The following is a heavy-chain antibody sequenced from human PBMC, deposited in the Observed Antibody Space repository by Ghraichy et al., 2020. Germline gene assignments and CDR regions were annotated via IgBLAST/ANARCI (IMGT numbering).Heavy chain of an antibody. V-gene: IGHV3-30*18. CDR2: ISYDGSNK. D-gene: IGHD2-15*01. Sequence: GGSLRLSCAASGFTFSSYGMHWVRQAPGKGLEWVAVISYDGSNKYYADSVKGRFTISRDNSKNTLYLQMNSLRAEDTAVYYCAKDRVAATAEPDFDYWGQGTLVTVSS. CDR3: AKDRVAATAEPDFDY. CDR1: GFTFSSYG. J-gene: IGHJ4*02.